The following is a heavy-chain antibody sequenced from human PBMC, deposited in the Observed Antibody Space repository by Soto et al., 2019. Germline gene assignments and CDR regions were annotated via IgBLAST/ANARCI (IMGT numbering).Heavy chain of an antibody. Sequence: SETLSLTCAVYGGSFSGYYWSWIRQPPGKGLEWIGEINHSGSTNYNPSLKSRVTISVDTSKNQFSLKLSSVTAADTAVYYCARVWFHGEPFDYWGQGTLVTVSS. D-gene: IGHD2-21*01. CDR3: ARVWFHGEPFDY. CDR1: GGSFSGYY. J-gene: IGHJ4*02. V-gene: IGHV4-34*01. CDR2: INHSGST.